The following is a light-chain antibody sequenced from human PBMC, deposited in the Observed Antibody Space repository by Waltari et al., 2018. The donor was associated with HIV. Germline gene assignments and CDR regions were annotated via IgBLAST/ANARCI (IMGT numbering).Light chain of an antibody. J-gene: IGLJ1*01. CDR2: DVS. V-gene: IGLV2-14*01. Sequence: QSALTPPAPVSGSPGQSITISCTGNNSDVGGYNFVSWYQQHPGKAPKLIIFDVSHRPATISNRFSGAQSGNTASLTISGLQAEDEADYYCISYTRSTTLDWVFGAGTKVTVL. CDR1: NSDVGGYNF. CDR3: ISYTRSTTLDWV.